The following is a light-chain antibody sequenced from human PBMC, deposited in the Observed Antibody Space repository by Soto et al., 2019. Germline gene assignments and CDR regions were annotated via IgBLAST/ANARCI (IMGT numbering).Light chain of an antibody. V-gene: IGKV1-33*01. Sequence: DVQMTQSPPSLSASVGDRITITCQASQDIGKFLNWYQQKPGKAPKILICDGSNLETGVPGRFSGGGSGTHFTFTISSLQPEDIGTYYCQQYDNVVFTFGPGTKVDLK. J-gene: IGKJ3*01. CDR1: QDIGKF. CDR2: DGS. CDR3: QQYDNVVFT.